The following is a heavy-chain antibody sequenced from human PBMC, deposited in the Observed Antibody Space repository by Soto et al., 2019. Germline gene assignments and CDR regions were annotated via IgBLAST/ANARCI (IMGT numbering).Heavy chain of an antibody. CDR1: GYSFTSYW. J-gene: IGHJ4*02. Sequence: PGESLKISCKGSGYSFTSYWIGWVRQMPGKGLEWMGIIYPGDSDTRYSPSFQGQVTISADKSISTAYMELSSLRSEDTAVYYCAVPLNNFDYWGQGTLVTVSS. V-gene: IGHV5-51*01. CDR3: AVPLNNFDY. CDR2: IYPGDSDT.